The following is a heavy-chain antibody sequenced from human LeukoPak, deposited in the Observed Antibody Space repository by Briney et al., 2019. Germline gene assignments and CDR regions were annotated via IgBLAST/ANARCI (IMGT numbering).Heavy chain of an antibody. CDR3: STISPQRGYIYGYYFVS. CDR1: GFTFSNSW. V-gene: IGHV3-15*01. J-gene: IGHJ4*02. CDR2: IKSKTDGETT. Sequence: GGSLRLSCAASGFTFSNSWMNWVRQTPGKGLEWVGRIKSKTDGETTEYATPVKDRFTISRDESKATVYLQMNSLKTEDTAVYYCSTISPQRGYIYGYYFVSWGQGTLVTVSA. D-gene: IGHD5-18*01.